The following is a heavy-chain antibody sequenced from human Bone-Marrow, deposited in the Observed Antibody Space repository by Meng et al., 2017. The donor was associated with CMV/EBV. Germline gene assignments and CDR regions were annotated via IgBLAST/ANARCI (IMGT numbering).Heavy chain of an antibody. Sequence: SETLSLTCAVYGGSFSGYYWSWIRQPPGKGLEWIGEINHSGSTNYNPSLKSRVTISVDTSKNQFSLKLSSVTAADTAVYYCAREKGAGYCSSTSCYTRGFDSIDYWGQGTLVTVSS. CDR2: INHSGST. CDR1: GGSFSGYY. J-gene: IGHJ4*02. D-gene: IGHD2-2*02. V-gene: IGHV4-34*01. CDR3: AREKGAGYCSSTSCYTRGFDSIDY.